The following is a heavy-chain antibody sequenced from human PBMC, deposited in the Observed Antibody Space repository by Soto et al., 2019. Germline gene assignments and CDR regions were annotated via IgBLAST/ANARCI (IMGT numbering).Heavy chain of an antibody. CDR3: ARDLGLYCSGGSCYGDDAFDI. V-gene: IGHV1-69*06. J-gene: IGHJ3*02. CDR2: IIPIFGTA. D-gene: IGHD2-15*01. CDR1: GGTFSSYA. Sequence: GASVKVSCKASGGTFSSYAISRVRQAPGQGLEWMGGIIPIFGTANYAQKFQGRVTITADKSTSTAYMELSSLRSEDTAVYYCARDLGLYCSGGSCYGDDAFDIWGQGTMVTVSS.